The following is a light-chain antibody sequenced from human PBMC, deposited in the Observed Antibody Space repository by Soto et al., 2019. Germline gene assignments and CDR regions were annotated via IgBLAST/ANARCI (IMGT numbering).Light chain of an antibody. V-gene: IGKV1-5*03. J-gene: IGKJ1*01. CDR3: QQYNSLGWT. Sequence: SRITQYRNTVAEAIRVEVSGSRRASQSISPWLAWYQQKPGKAPKLLMYQASSLESGVPSRFSGIGSGTEFTVTIRSLQPDDFATYYSQQYNSLGWTFAHGTKVDIK. CDR1: QSISPW. CDR2: QAS.